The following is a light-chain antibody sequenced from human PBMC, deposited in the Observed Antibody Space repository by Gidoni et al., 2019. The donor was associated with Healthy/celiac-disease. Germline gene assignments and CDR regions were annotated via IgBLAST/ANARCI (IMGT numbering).Light chain of an antibody. Sequence: SYALPQPPSVSVSPGQTASITCPGDKLGDKYACWYQQKPGQSTELVIYQDSKRPPGIPERVSGANTGNTATLTISGTQAMDEADYEGQAGDSSTVVFGGGTKLTVL. J-gene: IGLJ2*01. CDR3: QAGDSSTVV. V-gene: IGLV3-1*01. CDR2: QDS. CDR1: KLGDKY.